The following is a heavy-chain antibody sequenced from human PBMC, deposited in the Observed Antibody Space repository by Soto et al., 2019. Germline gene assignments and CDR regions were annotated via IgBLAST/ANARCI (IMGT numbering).Heavy chain of an antibody. CDR1: GFTFDDYG. Sequence: EVQLVESGGGVVRPGGSLRLSYAASGFTFDDYGMSWVRQAPGKGLEWVSGINWNGGSTRYADSVKGRFTISRDNAKNSLYLQMNSLRAEDTALYHCAKTPRIYSNFYFDYWGQGTLVTVPS. J-gene: IGHJ4*02. D-gene: IGHD4-4*01. V-gene: IGHV3-20*01. CDR2: INWNGGST. CDR3: AKTPRIYSNFYFDY.